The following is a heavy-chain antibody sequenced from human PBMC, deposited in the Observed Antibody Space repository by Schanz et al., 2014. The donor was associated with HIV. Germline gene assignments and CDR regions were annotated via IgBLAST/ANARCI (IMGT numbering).Heavy chain of an antibody. D-gene: IGHD2-2*01. CDR3: ARDVAGCSGTSCYSDAFDI. Sequence: QVQLVESGGGVVQPGRSLRLSCAASGFTFRSYGMHWVRQAPGKGLECVASMSYDGRNEHYVDSVKGRFTVSRDNSKNMLYLQMNSLRAEDTAVYYCARDVAGCSGTSCYSDAFDIWGQGTLVTVSS. CDR2: MSYDGRNE. V-gene: IGHV3-33*08. J-gene: IGHJ3*02. CDR1: GFTFRSYG.